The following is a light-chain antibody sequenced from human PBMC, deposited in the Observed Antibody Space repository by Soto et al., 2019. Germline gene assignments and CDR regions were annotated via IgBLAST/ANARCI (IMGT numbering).Light chain of an antibody. CDR2: EVS. J-gene: IGLJ1*01. Sequence: QSVLTQPPSASGSPGQSVTISCTGTSSDVGAYNYVSWYQQLPGKAPKLIIYEVSKRPSGVPDRFSGSKSGTSASLTISGLQSEDEADYYCAACDDSLNGRYVFGTGTKVTVL. CDR1: SSDVGAYNY. V-gene: IGLV2-8*01. CDR3: AACDDSLNGRYV.